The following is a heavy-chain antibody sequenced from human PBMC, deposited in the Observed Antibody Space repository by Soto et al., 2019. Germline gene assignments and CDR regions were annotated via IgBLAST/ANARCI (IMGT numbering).Heavy chain of an antibody. Sequence: QVQLVQSGAEVKKPGSSVKVSCKASGGTFSSYAISWVRQAPGQGLEWMGGIIPIFGTANYAQKFQGRVTITADKSTSTAYMELSSLRSEDTAVYYCARDQDSSSWRYYYYGMDVWGQGTTVTVSS. D-gene: IGHD6-13*01. V-gene: IGHV1-69*06. CDR2: IIPIFGTA. CDR1: GGTFSSYA. J-gene: IGHJ6*02. CDR3: ARDQDSSSWRYYYYGMDV.